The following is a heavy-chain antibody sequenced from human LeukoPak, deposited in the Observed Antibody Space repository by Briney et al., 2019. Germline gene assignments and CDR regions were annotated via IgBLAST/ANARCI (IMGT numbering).Heavy chain of an antibody. J-gene: IGHJ4*02. Sequence: GGSLRLSCAASGFNFDEYGMIWARQGLGKGLEWVSGINWNGDSTGYADSVKGRFTISRDNAKNSLYLQMNSLRAEDTAVYYCAKGDSGTYYDFWSGYPTPYFDYWGQGTLVTVSS. CDR3: AKGDSGTYYDFWSGYPTPYFDY. CDR1: GFNFDEYG. CDR2: INWNGDST. V-gene: IGHV3-20*04. D-gene: IGHD3-3*01.